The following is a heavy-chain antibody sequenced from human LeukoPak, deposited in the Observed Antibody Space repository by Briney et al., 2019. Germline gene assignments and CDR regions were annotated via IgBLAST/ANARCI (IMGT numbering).Heavy chain of an antibody. CDR3: ARHRCSSTGCYDNWFDP. Sequence: SETLSLTCTVSGGSISSYYWSWIRQPPGKGLEWIGYIYTSGSTNYNPSLKSRVTISVDTSKNQFSLKLSSVTAADTAVYYCARHRCSSTGCYDNWFDPWGQGTLVTVSS. J-gene: IGHJ5*02. D-gene: IGHD2-2*01. CDR1: GGSISSYY. CDR2: IYTSGST. V-gene: IGHV4-4*09.